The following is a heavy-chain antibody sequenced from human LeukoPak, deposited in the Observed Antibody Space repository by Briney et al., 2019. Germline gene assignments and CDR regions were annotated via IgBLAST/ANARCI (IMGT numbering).Heavy chain of an antibody. J-gene: IGHJ2*01. CDR2: ISSSRSYI. D-gene: IGHD1-26*01. CDR1: GFPFSSFS. Sequence: GGPLRLPRAPSGFPFSSFSMNCVRQAPGKGLEWVSSISSSRSYIHHADSVKGRFTISRDNAQNSLYLQMNSLRPEDTAVYYCARVVGAGYFDLWGRGALVTVSS. V-gene: IGHV3-21*01. CDR3: ARVVGAGYFDL.